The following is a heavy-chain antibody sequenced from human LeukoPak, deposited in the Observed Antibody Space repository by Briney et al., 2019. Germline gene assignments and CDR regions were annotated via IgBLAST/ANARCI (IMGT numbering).Heavy chain of an antibody. V-gene: IGHV3-23*01. Sequence: GGSLRLSCAASGFTFSSYAMSWVRQAPGKGLEWVSAISGSGGSTYYADSVKGRLTISRDNSKNTLYLQTNSLRAEDTAVYYCARDFAGDRDYWGQGTLVTVSS. CDR3: ARDFAGDRDY. D-gene: IGHD4-17*01. CDR2: ISGSGGST. CDR1: GFTFSSYA. J-gene: IGHJ4*02.